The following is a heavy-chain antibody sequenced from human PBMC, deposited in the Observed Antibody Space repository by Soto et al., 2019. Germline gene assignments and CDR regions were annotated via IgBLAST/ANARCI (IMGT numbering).Heavy chain of an antibody. V-gene: IGHV3-11*06. J-gene: IGHJ4*02. Sequence: VVSLILSCSASGCTFSDHYMSWIRQAQGKGLEWIGYSSNSGSFTRYADSVKGRFSISRDNAKNSLYLQINSLRGDDTAIYYCVRSGEQYNLIDSWGQGTPVTVSS. CDR1: GCTFSDHY. D-gene: IGHD1-1*01. CDR2: SSNSGSFT. CDR3: VRSGEQYNLIDS.